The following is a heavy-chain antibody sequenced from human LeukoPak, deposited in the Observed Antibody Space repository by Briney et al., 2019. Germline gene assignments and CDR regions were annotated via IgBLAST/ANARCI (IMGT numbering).Heavy chain of an antibody. V-gene: IGHV3-48*04. CDR3: ASPRRYCSSTSCPVDY. CDR1: GFTFSSYS. CDR2: ISSSSSTI. D-gene: IGHD2-2*01. J-gene: IGHJ4*02. Sequence: GGSLRLSCAASGFTFSSYSMNWVRQAPGKGLEWVSYISSSSSTIYYADSVKGRFTISRDNAKNSLYLQMNSLRTEDTAVYYCASPRRYCSSTSCPVDYWGQGTLVTVSS.